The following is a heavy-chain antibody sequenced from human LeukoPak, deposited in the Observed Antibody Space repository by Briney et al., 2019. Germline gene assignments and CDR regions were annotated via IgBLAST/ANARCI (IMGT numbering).Heavy chain of an antibody. CDR2: ISYDGSNK. V-gene: IGHV3-30-3*01. CDR3: AKEGVEMATES. D-gene: IGHD5-24*01. J-gene: IGHJ5*02. Sequence: PGGSLRLSCAASGFTFSSYAMHWVRQAPGKGLEWVAVISYDGSNKYYADSVKGRLTISRDNSKNTLYLQMNSLRAEDTAVYYCAKEGVEMATESWGQGTLVTVSS. CDR1: GFTFSSYA.